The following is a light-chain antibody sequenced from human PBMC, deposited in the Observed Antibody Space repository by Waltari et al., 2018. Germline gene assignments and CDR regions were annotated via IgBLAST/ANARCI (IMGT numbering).Light chain of an antibody. V-gene: IGKV2-28*01. Sequence: QSLLHKKGNKDLDWYLQKPGQSPTLLFYLASNRASGIPDRFRASGSGTDFTLKISRVEAEDVGVYYCLKSLLALGTFGQGTKVEIK. CDR2: LAS. CDR3: LKSLLALGT. J-gene: IGKJ1*01. CDR1: QSLLHKKGNKD.